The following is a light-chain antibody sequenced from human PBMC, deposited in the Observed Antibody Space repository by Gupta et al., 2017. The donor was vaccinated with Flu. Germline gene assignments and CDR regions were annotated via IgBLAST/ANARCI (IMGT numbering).Light chain of an antibody. CDR1: ESVGGN. CDR2: GAS. J-gene: IGKJ2*01. Sequence: EIVMTQSPATLSVSPGERATLSCRVSESVGGNVAWYQQKPGQAPRLLIYGASTRASGIPARFSGSGSGTEFTLTISSLQSEDFAVYYCQHYNNWLRYTFGQGTKLEIK. V-gene: IGKV3-15*01. CDR3: QHYNNWLRYT.